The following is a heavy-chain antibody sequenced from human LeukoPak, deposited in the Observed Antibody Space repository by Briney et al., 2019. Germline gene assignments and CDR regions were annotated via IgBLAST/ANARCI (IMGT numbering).Heavy chain of an antibody. CDR1: RFSFSSYE. CDR3: ARGVVVYMDV. CDR2: ISSTAGAI. J-gene: IGHJ6*03. D-gene: IGHD2-15*01. Sequence: AGGSLRLSCAASRFSFSSYEMNWVRQAPGKGLEWVSYISSTAGAIYYADSVKGRFTISRDNAKNTLYLQMNSLRAEDTAVYYCARGVVVYMDVWGKGTTVTVSS. V-gene: IGHV3-48*03.